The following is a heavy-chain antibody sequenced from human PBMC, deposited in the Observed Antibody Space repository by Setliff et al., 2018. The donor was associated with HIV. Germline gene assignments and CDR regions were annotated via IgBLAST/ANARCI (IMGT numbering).Heavy chain of an antibody. CDR1: GFTFNNYA. Sequence: GGSLRLSCAASGFTFNNYAMNWVRQAPGKGLQWVASISIRGGYIYYADSVKGRFTISRDNTRNSVYRQMDSLGVDDTAVFYCARRSGSSSLKGVHYNYYYYMDVWGKGTTVTVAS. V-gene: IGHV3-21*06. D-gene: IGHD6-13*01. CDR2: ISIRGGYI. J-gene: IGHJ6*03. CDR3: ARRSGSSSLKGVHYNYYYYMDV.